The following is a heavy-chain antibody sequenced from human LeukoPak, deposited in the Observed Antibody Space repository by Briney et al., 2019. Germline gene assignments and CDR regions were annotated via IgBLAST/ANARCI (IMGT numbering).Heavy chain of an antibody. CDR2: ISGSGGST. CDR3: AKEWDIVVVVAATYDY. CDR1: GFTFSSYA. V-gene: IGHV3-23*01. J-gene: IGHJ4*02. D-gene: IGHD2-15*01. Sequence: PGGSPRLSCAASGFTFSSYAMSWVRQAPGKGLEWVSAISGSGGSTYYADSVKGRFTISRDNSKNTLYLQMNSLRAEDTAVYYCAKEWDIVVVVAATYDYWGQGTLVTVSS.